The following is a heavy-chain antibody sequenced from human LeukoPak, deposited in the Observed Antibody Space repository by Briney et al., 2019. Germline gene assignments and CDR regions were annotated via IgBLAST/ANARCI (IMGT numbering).Heavy chain of an antibody. J-gene: IGHJ4*02. Sequence: GGSLRLSCAASGFTVSSNYMSWVRQAPGKGLDWVSVIYSGGSTYYADSVKGRFTISRDNSKNTVYLQMNSLRAEDTAVYYCARMTYASAHFNYWGQGTLVTVSS. CDR1: GFTVSSNY. CDR2: IYSGGST. D-gene: IGHD2-21*02. CDR3: ARMTYASAHFNY. V-gene: IGHV3-66*02.